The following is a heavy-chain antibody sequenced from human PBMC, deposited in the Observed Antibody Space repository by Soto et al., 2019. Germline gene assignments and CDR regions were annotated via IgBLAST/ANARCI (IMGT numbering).Heavy chain of an antibody. CDR1: GGSISSYY. V-gene: IGHV4-59*01. J-gene: IGHJ5*02. CDR2: IYYSGST. CDR3: ARENLYDFWSGYYRNWFDP. D-gene: IGHD3-3*01. Sequence: SETLSLTCTVSGGSISSYYWSWIRQPPGKGLEWIGYIYYSGSTNYNPSLKSRVTISVDTSKNQFSLKLSSVTAADTAVYYCARENLYDFWSGYYRNWFDPWCQGTLVTVSS.